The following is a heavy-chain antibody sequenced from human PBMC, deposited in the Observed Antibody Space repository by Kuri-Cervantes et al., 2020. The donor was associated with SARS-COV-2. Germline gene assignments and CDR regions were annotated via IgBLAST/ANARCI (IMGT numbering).Heavy chain of an antibody. J-gene: IGHJ6*03. CDR3: ARSSWGTGTRSYYNYYMDV. Sequence: ASVKVSCKASGYTFTSYYMHWVRQAPGQGLEWMGIINPSGGSTSYAQKFQGRVTMTRDTSTSTVYMELSSLRSEDTAVYYCARSSWGTGTRSYYNYYMDVWGKGTTVTVSS. V-gene: IGHV1-46*01. D-gene: IGHD1-7*01. CDR1: GYTFTSYY. CDR2: INPSGGST.